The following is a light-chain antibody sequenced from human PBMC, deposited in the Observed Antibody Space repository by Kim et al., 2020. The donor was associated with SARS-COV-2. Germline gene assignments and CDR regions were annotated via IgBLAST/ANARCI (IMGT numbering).Light chain of an antibody. Sequence: QSVLTQPASASGTPGQRVTISCSGSSSNIGDNTGNWYQQLPGTAPKLLIYSNNQRPWGVPDRFSGSKSGTSASLAISGLQSEDEADYYCAAWDDTLNAWVFGGGTKLTVL. J-gene: IGLJ3*02. CDR3: AAWDDTLNAWV. CDR2: SNN. CDR1: SSNIGDNT. V-gene: IGLV1-44*01.